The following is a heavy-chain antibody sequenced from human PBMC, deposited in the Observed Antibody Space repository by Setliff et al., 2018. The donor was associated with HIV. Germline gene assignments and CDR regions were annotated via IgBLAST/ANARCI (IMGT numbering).Heavy chain of an antibody. CDR1: GFTFSSYG. CDR2: IWYDGSNK. V-gene: IGHV3-30*02. CDR3: AKDHYGMDV. J-gene: IGHJ6*02. Sequence: GGSLRLSCAASGFTFSSYGMHWVRQAPGKGLEWVAVIWYDGSNKYYADSVKGRFTISRDNSKNTLYLQMNSLRAGDTAVYYCAKDHYGMDVWGQGTTVTVSS.